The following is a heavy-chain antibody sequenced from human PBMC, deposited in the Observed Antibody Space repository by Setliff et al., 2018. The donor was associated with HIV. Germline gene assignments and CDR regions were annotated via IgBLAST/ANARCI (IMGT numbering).Heavy chain of an antibody. D-gene: IGHD4-17*01. Sequence: GGSLRLSCAASGFTFSTYAMSWVRQAPGKGLEWVSVISGSGTTTYYADSVKGRFTISRDNSKNTVYLQMNSLRAEDTAAYYCAREIRAGDYPPYNYYFYMDVWGKGTTVTVSS. CDR2: ISGSGTTT. V-gene: IGHV3-23*01. CDR1: GFTFSTYA. J-gene: IGHJ6*03. CDR3: AREIRAGDYPPYNYYFYMDV.